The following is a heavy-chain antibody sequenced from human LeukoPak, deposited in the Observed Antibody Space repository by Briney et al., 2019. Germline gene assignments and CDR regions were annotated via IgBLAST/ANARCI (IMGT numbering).Heavy chain of an antibody. Sequence: GGSLRLSCAVSGFTSSRHWMSWVRQTPEKGLEWVANIKEDASEENYVDSVKGRFTISRDSAKNSLYLQMNSLRAEDTAVYYCAIAAGWELGYWGQGTLVTVSS. CDR2: IKEDASEE. D-gene: IGHD6-25*01. CDR3: AIAAGWELGY. V-gene: IGHV3-7*01. CDR1: GFTSSRHW. J-gene: IGHJ4*02.